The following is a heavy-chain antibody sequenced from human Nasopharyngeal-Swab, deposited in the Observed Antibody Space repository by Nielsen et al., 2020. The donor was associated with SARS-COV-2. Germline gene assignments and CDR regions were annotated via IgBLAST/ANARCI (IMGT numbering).Heavy chain of an antibody. CDR3: ARVGQPAAFDY. Sequence: GESLKIYCGASGFTFSTYWMHWVRQGPGKGLVWVSRINTDGSTTSYAPSVKVRFIISRDNAKNTLYLQMNSLRAEDTAVYYCARVGQPAAFDYWGQGTLVTVSS. D-gene: IGHD2-2*01. CDR1: GFTFSTYW. J-gene: IGHJ4*02. CDR2: INTDGSTT. V-gene: IGHV3-74*01.